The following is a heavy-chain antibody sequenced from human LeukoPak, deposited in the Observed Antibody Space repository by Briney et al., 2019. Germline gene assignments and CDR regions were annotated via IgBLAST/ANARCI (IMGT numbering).Heavy chain of an antibody. CDR3: ARERYSSGWVDY. CDR2: IYHSGST. CDR1: GFSIRSAYY. V-gene: IGHV4-38-2*02. D-gene: IGHD6-19*01. Sequence: PSEALSLTCAVSGFSIRSAYYWGWIRQPPGKGLEWIGSIYHSGSTYYNPSLKSRVTISIDTSKNQFSLNLRSVTAADTAVYYCARERYSSGWVDYWGQGTLVTVSS. J-gene: IGHJ4*02.